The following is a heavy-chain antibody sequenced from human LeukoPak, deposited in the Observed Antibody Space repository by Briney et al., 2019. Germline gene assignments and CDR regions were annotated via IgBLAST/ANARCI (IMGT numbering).Heavy chain of an antibody. Sequence: GGALEPFCSSSWFNFYTYDIEGGPQAPGEGLEWVSGIGRSGSTYYTDSVKGRFTISRDNSKDTLYLQMNSLRAEDTAVYYCARGESFAFANWGQGTMVTVSS. J-gene: IGHJ3*02. CDR1: WFNFYTYD. D-gene: IGHD2-21*01. CDR2: IGRSGST. CDR3: ARGESFAFAN. V-gene: IGHV3-23*01.